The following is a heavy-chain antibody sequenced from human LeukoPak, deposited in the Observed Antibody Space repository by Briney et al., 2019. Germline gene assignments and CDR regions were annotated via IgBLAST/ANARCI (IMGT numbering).Heavy chain of an antibody. J-gene: IGHJ4*02. Sequence: SETLSLTCTVSGGSISSYYWTWIRQPPGKGLEWLGYIYYSGGTNYNPSLKRRVTISVDTSKNQFSLKLSSVTAADTAVYYCARAPGVTTSLDSWGQGTLVTVS. CDR2: IYYSGGT. CDR3: ARAPGVTTSLDS. D-gene: IGHD4-17*01. V-gene: IGHV4-59*01. CDR1: GGSISSYY.